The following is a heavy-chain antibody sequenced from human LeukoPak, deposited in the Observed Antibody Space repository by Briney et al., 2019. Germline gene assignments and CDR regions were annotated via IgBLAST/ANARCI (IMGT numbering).Heavy chain of an antibody. Sequence: ASVKVSCKASGYIFTGYYVHWVRQAPRQGLEWMGWINPKSGGTNYAQKFQGRVTMTRDTSISTAYMEVTRLRSDDTAVFYCARSPPAEMAITGVDYWGQGTLVTVSS. J-gene: IGHJ4*02. V-gene: IGHV1-2*02. CDR1: GYIFTGYY. D-gene: IGHD5-24*01. CDR2: INPKSGGT. CDR3: ARSPPAEMAITGVDY.